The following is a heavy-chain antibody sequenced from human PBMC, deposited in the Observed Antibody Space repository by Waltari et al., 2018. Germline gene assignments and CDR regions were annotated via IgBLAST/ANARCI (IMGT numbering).Heavy chain of an antibody. CDR1: GFTFGYYW. J-gene: IGHJ4*02. V-gene: IGHV3-74*01. CDR3: ARDGIAGSQAY. CDR2: INTDGSIT. Sequence: EVQVVESGGGLVQPGGSLRLSCAAVGFTFGYYWMHWVRQVPGKRPVWVSRINTDGSITTYVDSVKGRFIVSRDNARNTLYLQMNSLRAEDTAVYYCARDGIAGSQAYWGQGTLVTVSS. D-gene: IGHD2-21*01.